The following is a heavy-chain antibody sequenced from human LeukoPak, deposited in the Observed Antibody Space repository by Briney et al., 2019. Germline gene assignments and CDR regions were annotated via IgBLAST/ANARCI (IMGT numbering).Heavy chain of an antibody. Sequence: GRSLRLSCSASGFTFSSYAMHWIRQAPAKGLEWVAVISYDGSNKYYADSVKGRFTISRDNSKNTLYLQMNSLRAEDTAVYYCARDGTDTVMVYYFDYWGQGTLVIVSS. CDR3: ARDGTDTVMVYYFDY. CDR2: ISYDGSNK. V-gene: IGHV3-30*04. J-gene: IGHJ4*02. D-gene: IGHD5-18*01. CDR1: GFTFSSYA.